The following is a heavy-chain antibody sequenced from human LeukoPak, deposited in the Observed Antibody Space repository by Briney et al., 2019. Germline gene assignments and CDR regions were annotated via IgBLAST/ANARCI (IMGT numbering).Heavy chain of an antibody. CDR1: GFTFSSYG. CDR3: AKNLDSSSWLYYFDY. D-gene: IGHD6-13*01. V-gene: IGHV3-33*06. J-gene: IGHJ4*02. CDR2: IWYDGSNK. Sequence: GGSLRLSCAASGFTFSSYGMHWVRQAPGKGLEWVVVIWYDGSNKYYADSVKGRFTISRDNSKNTLYLQMNSLRAEDTAVYYCAKNLDSSSWLYYFDYWGQGTLVTVSS.